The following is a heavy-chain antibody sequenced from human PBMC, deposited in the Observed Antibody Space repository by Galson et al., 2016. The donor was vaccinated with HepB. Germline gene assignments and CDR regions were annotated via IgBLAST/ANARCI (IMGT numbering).Heavy chain of an antibody. CDR3: AGDDYFRLGY. Sequence: SLRLSCAAFGFTFSSYAMHWVRQAPGKGLEWIAWITSSSDTMYYADSVKGRFTISRDNAKNSLYLEMNSLRDEDTAVYYCAGDDYFRLGYWGQGTLVTVSS. V-gene: IGHV3-48*02. D-gene: IGHD3-16*01. CDR2: ITSSSDTM. CDR1: GFTFSSYA. J-gene: IGHJ4*02.